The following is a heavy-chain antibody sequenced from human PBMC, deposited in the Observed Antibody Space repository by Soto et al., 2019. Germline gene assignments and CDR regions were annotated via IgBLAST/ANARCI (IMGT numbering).Heavy chain of an antibody. CDR2: TXXYNGNT. CDR3: XXXXXXXDY. CDR1: GYTFTNFG. J-gene: IGHJ4*02. V-gene: IGHV1-18*01. Sequence: QVQLVQSGAEVKKPGASVKVSCKASGYTFTNFGISWVRQAPGQGREWMGWTXXYNGNTNYAQKFQGRVTMTTDTXXXXXXXXXXXXXXXXXXXXXXXXXXXXXDYWGQGTLVTVSS.